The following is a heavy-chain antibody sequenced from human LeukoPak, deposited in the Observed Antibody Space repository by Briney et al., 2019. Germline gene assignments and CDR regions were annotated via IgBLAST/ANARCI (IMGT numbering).Heavy chain of an antibody. CDR3: ARRNDDAWGGYSTALDY. D-gene: IGHD3-3*01. CDR2: IHYSGTT. V-gene: IGHV4-39*01. CDR1: GGSIGSSGYY. J-gene: IGHJ4*02. Sequence: SETLSLTCTVSGGSIGSSGYYWAWIRQPPGKGLEWIGRIHYSGTTYYNPSLKSRVTISLDTSKNLFSLKLSSVTAADTAVYYCARRNDDAWGGYSTALDYWGQGTLVTVSS.